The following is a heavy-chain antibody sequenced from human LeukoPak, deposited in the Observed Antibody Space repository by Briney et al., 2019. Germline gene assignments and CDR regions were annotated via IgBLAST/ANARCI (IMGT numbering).Heavy chain of an antibody. D-gene: IGHD1-26*01. V-gene: IGHV3-23*01. J-gene: IGHJ4*02. CDR1: GFTFSSYA. Sequence: DPGGSLRLSCAASGFTFSSYAMSWVRQAPGKGLEWVSAISGSGGSTYYADSVKGRFTISRDNSKNTLFLQMNSLRAEDTAVYYCARSGSYLFYWGQGTLVTVSS. CDR3: ARSGSYLFY. CDR2: ISGSGGST.